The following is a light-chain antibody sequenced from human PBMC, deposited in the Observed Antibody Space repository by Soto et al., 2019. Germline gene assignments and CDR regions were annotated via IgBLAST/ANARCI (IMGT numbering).Light chain of an antibody. CDR2: DAS. CDR1: QSISSW. J-gene: IGKJ4*01. CDR3: QQYNSYSPVT. Sequence: DIQMTQSPSNMSTSVGDRVTITCRASQSISSWLAWYQQKPGKAPKLLIYDASSLESGVPSRFSGSGSGTEFTLTISSLQPDDFATYYCQQYNSYSPVTFGGGTKVDI. V-gene: IGKV1-5*01.